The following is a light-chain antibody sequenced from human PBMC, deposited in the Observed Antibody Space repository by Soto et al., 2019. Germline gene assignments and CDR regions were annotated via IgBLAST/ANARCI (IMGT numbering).Light chain of an antibody. V-gene: IGLV2-14*03. CDR2: DVS. CDR1: SSDVGSYNS. CDR3: SSFTSSSSYV. J-gene: IGLJ1*01. Sequence: QSVLAQPASVSGSPRQSITISCTGTSSDVGSYNSVSWYQQYPGKAPTLMIHDVSNRPSGVSNRFSGSKSGNTASLTISGLQAEDEADYYCSSFTSSSSYVFGSGTKVTVL.